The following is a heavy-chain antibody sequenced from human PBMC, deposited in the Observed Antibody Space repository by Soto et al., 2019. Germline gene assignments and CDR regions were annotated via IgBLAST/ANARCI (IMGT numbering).Heavy chain of an antibody. J-gene: IGHJ4*02. Sequence: PGGSLRLSCAAAGFTFSNYDMHWVRQAPGKGLEWVAVKPYDGSNNYYADSVKGRFTIARDNSKNTLFLQMNSLRAEDTAVYYCAKNSDRSGFDYWGQGSLVTVSS. D-gene: IGHD3-22*01. CDR1: GFTFSNYD. CDR3: AKNSDRSGFDY. V-gene: IGHV3-30*18. CDR2: KPYDGSNN.